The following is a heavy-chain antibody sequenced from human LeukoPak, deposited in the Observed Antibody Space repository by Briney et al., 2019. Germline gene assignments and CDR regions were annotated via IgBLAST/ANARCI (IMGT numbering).Heavy chain of an antibody. Sequence: GGSLRLSCAASGFTFSGYRMNWVRQAPGKGLEWVSYISNSGSSIYYTESVKGRFTISRDNAKNSLYLQMNSLCDEETAVYYCARDQDKWGQGTLVTVSS. V-gene: IGHV3-48*02. J-gene: IGHJ4*02. CDR3: ARDQDK. CDR1: GFTFSGYR. CDR2: ISNSGSSI.